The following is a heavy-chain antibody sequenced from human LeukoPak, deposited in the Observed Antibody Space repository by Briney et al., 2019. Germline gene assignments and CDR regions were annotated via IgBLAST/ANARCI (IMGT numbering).Heavy chain of an antibody. V-gene: IGHV3-23*01. CDR1: GFTFSSYA. Sequence: GESLRLSCAASGFTFSSYAMSWVRQAPGKGLVWVSAISGSGGSTYYADSVKGRFTISRDNSKNTLYLQMNSLRAEDTAVYSCAKGGYSYASFDYWGQGTLVTVSS. J-gene: IGHJ4*02. D-gene: IGHD5-18*01. CDR3: AKGGYSYASFDY. CDR2: ISGSGGST.